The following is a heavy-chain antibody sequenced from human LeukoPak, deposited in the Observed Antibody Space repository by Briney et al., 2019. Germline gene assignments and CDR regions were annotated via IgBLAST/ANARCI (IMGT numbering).Heavy chain of an antibody. V-gene: IGHV3-53*01. CDR2: IYSGGST. J-gene: IGHJ3*02. CDR1: GFTVSSNY. CDR3: ARGPTETYYYDSSGDYDAFDI. Sequence: GGSLRLSCAASGFTVSSNYMSWVRQAPGKGLEWVSVIYSGGSTYYADSVKGRFTISRDNSKNTLYLQMNSLRAEDTAVYYCARGPTETYYYDSSGDYDAFDIWGQGTMVTVSS. D-gene: IGHD3-22*01.